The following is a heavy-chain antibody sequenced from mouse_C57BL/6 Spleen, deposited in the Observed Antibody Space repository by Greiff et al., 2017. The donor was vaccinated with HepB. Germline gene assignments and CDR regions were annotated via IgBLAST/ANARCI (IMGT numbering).Heavy chain of an antibody. CDR1: GFNIKDDY. D-gene: IGHD1-1*01. J-gene: IGHJ2*01. CDR3: TTCPITTVVAPYYFDY. V-gene: IGHV14-4*01. Sequence: EVQLQQSGAELVRPGASVKLSCTASGFNIKDDYMHWVKQRPEQGLEWIGWIDPENGDTEYASKFQGKATITADTSSNTAYLQLSSLTSEDTAVYYCTTCPITTVVAPYYFDYWGQGTTLTVSS. CDR2: IDPENGDT.